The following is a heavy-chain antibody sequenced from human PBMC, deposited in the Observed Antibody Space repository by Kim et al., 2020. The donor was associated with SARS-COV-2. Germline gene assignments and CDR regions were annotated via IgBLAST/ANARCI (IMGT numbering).Heavy chain of an antibody. CDR2: IYYSGST. CDR3: ARLKGAPGYYYDSSGYWVFDY. V-gene: IGHV4-31*03. D-gene: IGHD3-22*01. Sequence: SETLSLTCTVSGGSISSGGYYWSWIRQHPGKGLECIGYIYYSGSTYYNPSLKSRVTISVDTSKNQFSLKLSSVTAADTAVYYCARLKGAPGYYYDSSGYWVFDYWGQGTLVTVSS. J-gene: IGHJ4*02. CDR1: GGSISSGGYY.